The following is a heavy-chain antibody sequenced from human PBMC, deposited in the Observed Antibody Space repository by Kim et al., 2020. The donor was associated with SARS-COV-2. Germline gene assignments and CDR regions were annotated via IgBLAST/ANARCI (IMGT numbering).Heavy chain of an antibody. CDR1: GYSFTSYW. J-gene: IGHJ5*02. D-gene: IGHD3-22*01. V-gene: IGHV5-10-1*01. CDR2: IDPSDSYT. Sequence: GESLKISCKGSGYSFTSYWISWVRQMPGKGLEWMGRIDPSDSYTNYSPSFQGHVTISADKSISTAYLQWSSLKASDTAMYYCARGLNFRNWLDPWGQGTLVTVSS. CDR3: ARGLNFRNWLDP.